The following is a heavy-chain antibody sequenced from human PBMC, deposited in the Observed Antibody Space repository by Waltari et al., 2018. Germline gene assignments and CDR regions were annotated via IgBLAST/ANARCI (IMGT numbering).Heavy chain of an antibody. CDR3: ARDEVAATFY. CDR1: GFTFSSYS. J-gene: IGHJ4*02. Sequence: EVQLVESGGGLVKPGGSLRLSCAASGFTFSSYSMNWVRQAPGKGLEWVSSISSSSSYIYYADSVKGRFTSSRDNAKNSLYLQMNSLRAEDTAVYYCARDEVAATFYWGQGTLVTVSS. CDR2: ISSSSSYI. V-gene: IGHV3-21*01. D-gene: IGHD2-15*01.